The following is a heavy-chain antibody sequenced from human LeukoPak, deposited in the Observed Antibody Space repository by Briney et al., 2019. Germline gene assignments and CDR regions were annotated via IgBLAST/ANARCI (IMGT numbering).Heavy chain of an antibody. Sequence: GGSLRLSCAASGFTFSSYAVSWVRQAPGKGLEWVSAISGSGGSTYYADSVKGRFTISRDNSKNTLYLQMNSLRAEDTAVYYCAKREKGTYYYDSSGYPDYWGQGTLVTVSS. D-gene: IGHD3-22*01. CDR1: GFTFSSYA. CDR3: AKREKGTYYYDSSGYPDY. V-gene: IGHV3-23*01. J-gene: IGHJ4*02. CDR2: ISGSGGST.